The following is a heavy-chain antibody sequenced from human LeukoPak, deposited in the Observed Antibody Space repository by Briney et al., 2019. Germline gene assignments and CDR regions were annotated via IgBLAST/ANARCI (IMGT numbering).Heavy chain of an antibody. CDR1: GYIFSDHY. J-gene: IGHJ3*02. CDR2: INPNTGAT. CDR3: ARVYSGSFNDALDI. D-gene: IGHD1-26*01. Sequence: ASVKVSCKSSGYIFSDHYIQWVRQAPGQGLEWMGWINPNTGATNYAQRSQGGVTLTRDTSMSTAYMELSGLRSDDTAIYYCARVYSGSFNDALDIWGQGTMVIVSS. V-gene: IGHV1-2*02.